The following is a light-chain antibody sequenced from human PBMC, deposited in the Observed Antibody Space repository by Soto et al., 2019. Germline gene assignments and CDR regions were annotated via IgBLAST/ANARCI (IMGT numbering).Light chain of an antibody. CDR3: QQYGTLFPT. J-gene: IGKJ1*01. V-gene: IGKV3-20*01. CDR2: GAS. CDR1: QSISNNY. Sequence: EIVLTQSPGTLSLSPGERATLSCRASQSISNNYLAWYQQKPGQAPRLLIYGASNRATGIPDRFSGSGSGTDFTLTISRLEPEDFAVYYCQQYGTLFPTFGQGTKVDIK.